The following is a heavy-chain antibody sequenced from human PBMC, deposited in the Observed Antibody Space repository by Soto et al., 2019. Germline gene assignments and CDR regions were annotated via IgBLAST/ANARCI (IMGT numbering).Heavy chain of an antibody. Sequence: QEQVVESGGGVVQPGRSLRLSCTASGFTFSTHAMHWVRQAPGRGLQWVAIISYDGTTKDYADSVKGRFTISRDNSQNAVYLQMNRLRAQDTALYYCARDWRTAGTTGWFDPWGQGTLVTVSS. J-gene: IGHJ5*02. CDR3: ARDWRTAGTTGWFDP. CDR2: ISYDGTTK. V-gene: IGHV3-30-3*01. D-gene: IGHD6-13*01. CDR1: GFTFSTHA.